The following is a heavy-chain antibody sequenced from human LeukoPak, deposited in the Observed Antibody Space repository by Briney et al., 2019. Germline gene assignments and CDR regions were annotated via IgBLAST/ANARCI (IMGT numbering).Heavy chain of an antibody. CDR1: GYTFTSYG. V-gene: IGHV1-18*01. Sequence: GASVKVSCKASGYTFTSYGISWVRQAPGQGLEWMGWISAYNGNTNYAQKLQGRVTMTRNTSISTAYMELSSLRSEDTAVYYCASKTEGGAFDIWGQGTMVTVSS. J-gene: IGHJ3*02. CDR3: ASKTEGGAFDI. CDR2: ISAYNGNT.